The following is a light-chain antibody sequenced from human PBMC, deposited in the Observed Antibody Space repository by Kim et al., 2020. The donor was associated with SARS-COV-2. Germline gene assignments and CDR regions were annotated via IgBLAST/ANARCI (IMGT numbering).Light chain of an antibody. V-gene: IGLV3-1*01. CDR1: KLGDKY. J-gene: IGLJ1*01. Sequence: SYELTQPPSVSVSPGQTASITCSGDKLGDKYACWYQQKPGQSPVLVIYQDSKRPSGIPERFSGSNSGNTATLTISGTQAMDEADYYGQAWDSSTHYVFGT. CDR2: QDS. CDR3: QAWDSSTHYV.